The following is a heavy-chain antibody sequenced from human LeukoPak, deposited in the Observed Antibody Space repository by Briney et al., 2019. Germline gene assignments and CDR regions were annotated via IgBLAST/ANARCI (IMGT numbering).Heavy chain of an antibody. CDR1: GFTFSSYS. CDR2: ISSSSSYI. V-gene: IGHV3-21*01. Sequence: GGSLRLSCAASGFTFSSYSMNWVRQAPGKGLEWVSSISSSSSYIYYADSVKGRFTISRDNAKISLYLQMNSLRAEDTAVYYCARGSNVGYCSSTSCPQDYWGQGTLVTVSS. D-gene: IGHD2-2*01. CDR3: ARGSNVGYCSSTSCPQDY. J-gene: IGHJ4*02.